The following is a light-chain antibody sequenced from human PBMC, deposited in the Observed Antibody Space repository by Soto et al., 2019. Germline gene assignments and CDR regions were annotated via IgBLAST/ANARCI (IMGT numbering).Light chain of an antibody. CDR2: AAS. J-gene: IGKJ1*01. V-gene: IGKV3-20*01. Sequence: EIVLTQSPGTLSLSPGERATLSCRASQSVSSNYLAWYQQKSGQAPRLLIYAASSRATGIPTRFSGSGSGTDFTLTISRLEPEDFAVYYCQQYDTSPRTFGQGTKVEI. CDR3: QQYDTSPRT. CDR1: QSVSSNY.